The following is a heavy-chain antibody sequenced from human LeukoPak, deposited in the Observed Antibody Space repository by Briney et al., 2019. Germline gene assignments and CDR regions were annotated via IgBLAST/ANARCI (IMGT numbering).Heavy chain of an antibody. J-gene: IGHJ5*02. CDR2: IIPLLRKT. Sequence: ASVKVSCKASGGTFTRYSIDTYSFQWVRQVPGQGLEWMGEIIPLLRKTHYAQKFQGRVTITADESTSTAYMELSSLRSEDTAVYYCARDQFKYGRTWEHHNTWGQGTLVTVSS. D-gene: IGHD1/OR15-1a*01. CDR1: GGTFTRYS. CDR3: ARDQFKYGRTWEHHNT. V-gene: IGHV1-69*13.